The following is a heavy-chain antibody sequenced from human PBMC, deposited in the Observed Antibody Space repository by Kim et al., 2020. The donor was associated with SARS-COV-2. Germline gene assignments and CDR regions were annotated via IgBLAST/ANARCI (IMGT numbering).Heavy chain of an antibody. CDR3: ARGPLDCFAFYI. CDR2: INHSGST. Sequence: SETLSLTCAVYGGSFSGYYWSWIRQPPGKGLEWIGEINHSGSTNYNPSLKSRVTISVDTSKNQFSLKLSSLTAAATAVYYCARGPLDCFAFYIWGQGTMV. V-gene: IGHV4-34*01. D-gene: IGHD2-15*01. J-gene: IGHJ3*02. CDR1: GGSFSGYY.